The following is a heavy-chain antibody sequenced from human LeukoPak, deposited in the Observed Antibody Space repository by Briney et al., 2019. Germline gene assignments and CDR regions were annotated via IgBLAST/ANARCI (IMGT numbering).Heavy chain of an antibody. Sequence: PGRSLRLSCAASGFTFSSYGMHWVRQAPGKGLEWVAVIWYDGSNKYYADSVKGRFTISRDNSKNTLYLQMNSLRAEDTAVYYCARARIAAAGRLDYWGQGTLVTVSS. V-gene: IGHV3-33*01. CDR3: ARARIAAAGRLDY. J-gene: IGHJ4*02. D-gene: IGHD6-13*01. CDR2: IWYDGSNK. CDR1: GFTFSSYG.